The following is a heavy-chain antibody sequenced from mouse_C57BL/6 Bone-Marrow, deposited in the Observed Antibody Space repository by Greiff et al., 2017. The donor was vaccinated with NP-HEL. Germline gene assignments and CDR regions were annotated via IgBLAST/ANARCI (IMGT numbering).Heavy chain of an antibody. CDR3: ARGGASMDY. D-gene: IGHD6-1*01. Sequence: QVQLQQPGAELVKPGASVKLSCKASGYTFTSYWMQWVKQRPGQGLEWIGEIDPSDSYTNYNQKFKGKATLTVDTSSSTAYMQLSSLTSEDSAVYYCARGGASMDYWGQGTSVTVSS. CDR2: IDPSDSYT. V-gene: IGHV1-50*01. J-gene: IGHJ4*01. CDR1: GYTFTSYW.